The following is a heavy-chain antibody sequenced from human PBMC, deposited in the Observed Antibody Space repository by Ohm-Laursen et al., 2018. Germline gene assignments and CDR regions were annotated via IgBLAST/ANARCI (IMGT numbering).Heavy chain of an antibody. V-gene: IGHV4-4*09. CDR2: IYNSGST. CDR1: GGSISTHY. Sequence: GTLSLTCTVSGGSISTHYWSRVRQPPGKGLEWIGYIYNSGSTSYNPSLKSQVTISVDTSKNQFSLKLSSVTAADTAVYYCARGALAYWGQGILVTVSS. J-gene: IGHJ4*02. CDR3: ARGALAY.